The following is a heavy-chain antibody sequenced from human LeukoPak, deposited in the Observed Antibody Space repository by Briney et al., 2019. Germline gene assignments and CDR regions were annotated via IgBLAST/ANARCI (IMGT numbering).Heavy chain of an antibody. CDR1: GFTFHTDS. CDR3: SGYLQRGDDDN. D-gene: IGHD2-21*02. J-gene: IGHJ4*02. CDR2: IGHDSNNI. V-gene: IGHV3-23*01. Sequence: GGSLRLSCAASGFTFHTDSMKWVRQAPGKGLEWISVIGHDSNNIHYADSVKGRFTISRDNSKNILYLQMNTLRAEDTAMYYCSGYLQRGDDDNWGQGTLVTVSS.